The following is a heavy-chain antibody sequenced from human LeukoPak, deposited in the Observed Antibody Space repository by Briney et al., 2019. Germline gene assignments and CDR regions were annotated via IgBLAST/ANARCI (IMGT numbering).Heavy chain of an antibody. Sequence: ASVKVSCKASVYTFTGYYMHWVRQAPGQGLEWMGWINPNSGGTNYAQKFQGRVTMTRDTSISTAYMELSRLRSDDTAVYYCARDYFDWLLGAPDYWGQGTLVTVSS. CDR3: ARDYFDWLLGAPDY. V-gene: IGHV1-2*02. CDR2: INPNSGGT. CDR1: VYTFTGYY. D-gene: IGHD3-9*01. J-gene: IGHJ4*02.